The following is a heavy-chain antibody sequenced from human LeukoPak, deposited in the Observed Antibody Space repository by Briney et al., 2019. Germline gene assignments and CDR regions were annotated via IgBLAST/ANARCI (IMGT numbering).Heavy chain of an antibody. CDR1: GGSISSYY. Sequence: PSETLSLTCTVSGGSISSYYWSWIRQPPGKGLEWIGYIYYSGSTNYNPSLKSRVTISVDTSKNQFSLKLSSVTVADTAVYYCARNDYARDDAFDIWGQGTMVTVSS. V-gene: IGHV4-59*01. CDR2: IYYSGST. CDR3: ARNDYARDDAFDI. J-gene: IGHJ3*02. D-gene: IGHD3-16*01.